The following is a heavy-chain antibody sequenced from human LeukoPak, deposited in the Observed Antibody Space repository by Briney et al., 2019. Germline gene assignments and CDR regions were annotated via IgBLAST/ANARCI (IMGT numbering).Heavy chain of an antibody. D-gene: IGHD3-10*01. Sequence: GSLRLSCAASGFTFGSYAMSWVRQAPGKGLECISGFSGSGGSTYYADSVKGRFTISRDNSKNTLYLQMNSLRAEDTALYYCATSWELPTYYFDYWGQGALVTVSS. V-gene: IGHV3-23*01. CDR1: GFTFGSYA. J-gene: IGHJ4*02. CDR3: ATSWELPTYYFDY. CDR2: FSGSGGST.